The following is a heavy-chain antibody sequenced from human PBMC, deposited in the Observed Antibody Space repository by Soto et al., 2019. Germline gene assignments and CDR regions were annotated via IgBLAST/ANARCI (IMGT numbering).Heavy chain of an antibody. CDR2: INSDGSST. V-gene: IGHV3-74*01. D-gene: IGHD5-12*01. J-gene: IGHJ4*02. CDR1: GFPFSSYW. CDR3: AGGYQE. Sequence: EEHLVQSGGGLVQPGGSLRLSCAASGFPFSSYWMHWVRQVPGQGMVWVSRINSDGSSTIYADLLKGRFTTSRDNAKNTLYLQMNSLRVDDTAIYYCAGGYQEWGQGALVTVSS.